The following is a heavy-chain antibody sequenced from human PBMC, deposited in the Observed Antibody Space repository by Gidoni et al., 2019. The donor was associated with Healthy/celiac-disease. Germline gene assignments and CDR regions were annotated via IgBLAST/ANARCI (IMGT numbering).Heavy chain of an antibody. J-gene: IGHJ4*02. CDR3: TNYYDLASGYDYYFDY. CDR2: IRSKANSYAT. D-gene: IGHD5-12*01. Sequence: GGSLKLSCAASGFTFSGSAMHWVRQASGKGLEWVGRIRSKANSYATAYAASVKGRFTISRDDSKNTAYLQMNSLKTEDTAVYYCTNYYDLASGYDYYFDYWGQGTLVTVSS. V-gene: IGHV3-73*01. CDR1: GFTFSGSA.